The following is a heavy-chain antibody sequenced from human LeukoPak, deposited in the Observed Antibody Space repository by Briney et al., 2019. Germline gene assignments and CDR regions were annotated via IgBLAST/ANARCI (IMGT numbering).Heavy chain of an antibody. CDR2: ISWNSGSI. CDR1: GFTFDDYA. D-gene: IGHD5-18*01. J-gene: IGHJ4*02. V-gene: IGHV3-9*01. Sequence: DRSLRLSCAASGFTFDDYAMHWVRQAPGKGLEWVSGISWNSGSIGYADSVKGRFTISRDNAKNSLYLQMNSLRAEDTALYYCAKDQGYSYGYTSFDYWGQGTLVTVSS. CDR3: AKDQGYSYGYTSFDY.